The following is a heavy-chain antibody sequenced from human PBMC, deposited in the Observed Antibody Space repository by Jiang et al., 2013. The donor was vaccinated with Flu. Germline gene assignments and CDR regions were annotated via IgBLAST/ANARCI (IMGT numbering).Heavy chain of an antibody. D-gene: IGHD6-13*01. J-gene: IGHJ5*02. V-gene: IGHV4-34*01. CDR2: INHSGST. Sequence: LLKPSETLSLTCAVYGGSFSGYYWSWIRQPPGKGLEWIGEINHSGSTNYNPSLKSRVTISVDTSKNQFSLKLSSVTAADTAVYYCARAPLEQQPNWFDPWGQGTLVTVSS. CDR1: GGSFSGYY. CDR3: ARAPLEQQPNWFDP.